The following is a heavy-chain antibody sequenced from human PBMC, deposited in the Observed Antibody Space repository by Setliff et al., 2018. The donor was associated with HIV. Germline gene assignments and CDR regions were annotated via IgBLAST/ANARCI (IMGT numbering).Heavy chain of an antibody. J-gene: IGHJ4*02. V-gene: IGHV4-28*05. CDR3: ASYYGADEPSYYFDF. CDR1: GYSISSTNW. CDR2: IYYSGSI. D-gene: IGHD3-22*01. Sequence: PSETLSLTCAVSGYSISSTNWWGWLRQPPGKGLEWIGYIYYSGSINYNPSLKSRVTMAVDTSKNQFSLRLRSVTAVDTAVYYCASYYGADEPSYYFDFWGQGTQVTVSS.